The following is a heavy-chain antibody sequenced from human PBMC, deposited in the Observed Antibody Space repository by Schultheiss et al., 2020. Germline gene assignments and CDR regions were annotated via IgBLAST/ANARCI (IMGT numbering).Heavy chain of an antibody. V-gene: IGHV3-23*01. CDR3: ARGNPGYSSSWHDY. Sequence: GGSLRLSCAASGFTFSSYWMSWVRQAPGKGLEWVSALSGIGGSTYYADSVKGRFTISRDNSKNTLYLQMNSLRAEDTAVYYCARGNPGYSSSWHDYWGQGTLVTVSS. CDR2: LSGIGGST. D-gene: IGHD6-13*01. J-gene: IGHJ4*02. CDR1: GFTFSSYW.